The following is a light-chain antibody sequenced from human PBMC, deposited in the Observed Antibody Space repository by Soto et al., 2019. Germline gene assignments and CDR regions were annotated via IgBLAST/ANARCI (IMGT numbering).Light chain of an antibody. CDR1: QSVRSY. CDR3: QQRSNWPQIT. V-gene: IGKV3-11*01. J-gene: IGKJ5*01. Sequence: EVVLTQSPDTLSLPPGERSTLSFMSSQSVRSYLAWYQQKPGQAPRLLIYDASNRATGIPARFSGSGSGTDFTLTISSLEPEDFAVYYCQQRSNWPQITFGQGTRLENK. CDR2: DAS.